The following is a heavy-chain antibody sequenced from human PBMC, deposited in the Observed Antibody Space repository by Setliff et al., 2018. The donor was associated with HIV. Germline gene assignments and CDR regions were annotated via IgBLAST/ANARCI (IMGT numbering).Heavy chain of an antibody. J-gene: IGHJ1*01. D-gene: IGHD4-17*01. Sequence: GGSLRLSCEASGFTFHDYDMTWVRQGPGKGLEWVSYISGSDDTVLYAESVKGRFSVSRDNADNSLSLQMNGLRDDDTAVYFCATSSPPDDYGDLGGIDHWGQGTLVTVSS. CDR2: ISGSDDTV. V-gene: IGHV3-48*03. CDR1: GFTFHDYD. CDR3: ATSSPPDDYGDLGGIDH.